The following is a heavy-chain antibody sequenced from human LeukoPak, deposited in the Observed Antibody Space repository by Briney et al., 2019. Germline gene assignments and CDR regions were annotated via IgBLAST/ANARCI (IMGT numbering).Heavy chain of an antibody. CDR1: GFTFDDYA. CDR3: AKDITPIYGVVSD. Sequence: PGRSLRLSCAASGFTFDDYAMHWVRHAPGKGLEWVSGISWNSGSIGYADSVKGRFTISRDNAKNSLYLQMNSLRAEDPALYYCAKDITPIYGVVSDWGQGTLVTVSS. D-gene: IGHD3-10*01. V-gene: IGHV3-9*01. CDR2: ISWNSGSI. J-gene: IGHJ4*02.